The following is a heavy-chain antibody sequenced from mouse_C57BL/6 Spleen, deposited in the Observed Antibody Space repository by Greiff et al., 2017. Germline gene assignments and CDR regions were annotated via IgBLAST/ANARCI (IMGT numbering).Heavy chain of an antibody. CDR3: ARWDTTVVSPLDY. CDR1: GYTFTSYW. D-gene: IGHD1-1*01. V-gene: IGHV1-64*01. J-gene: IGHJ2*01. CDR2: IHPNSGST. Sequence: QVQLQPPGAELVKPGASVKLSCKASGYTFTSYWMHWVKQRPGQGLEWIGMIHPNSGSTNYNEKFKSKATLTVDKSSSTAYMQLSSLTSEDSAVYYCARWDTTVVSPLDYWGQGTTLTVSS.